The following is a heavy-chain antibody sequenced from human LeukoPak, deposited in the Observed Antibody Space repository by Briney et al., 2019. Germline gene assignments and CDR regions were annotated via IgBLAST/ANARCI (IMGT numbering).Heavy chain of an antibody. CDR2: IKQDGSEK. CDR1: GFTFSKFW. J-gene: IGHJ4*02. Sequence: PGGSLRLSCAASGFTFSKFWMTWVRQAPGKGLESVATIKQDGSEKYSADSVRGRLSISRDNANNTLYLHMNGLGVEDTAVYFCARAWSYLTLDYWGQGALVTVSS. V-gene: IGHV3-7*01. D-gene: IGHD1-26*01. CDR3: ARAWSYLTLDY.